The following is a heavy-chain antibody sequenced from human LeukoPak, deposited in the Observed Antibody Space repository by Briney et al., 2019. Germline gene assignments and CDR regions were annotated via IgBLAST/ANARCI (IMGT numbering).Heavy chain of an antibody. CDR2: INHSGST. CDR3: ARGFQLQTQKFDP. D-gene: IGHD2-2*01. CDR1: GGSFSGYY. J-gene: IGHJ5*02. Sequence: SETLSLTCAAYGGSFSGYYWSWIRQPPGKGLEWIGEINHSGSTNYNPSLKSRVTISVDTSKNQFSLKLRSVTAADTAVYYCARGFQLQTQKFDPWGQGTLVTVSS. V-gene: IGHV4-34*01.